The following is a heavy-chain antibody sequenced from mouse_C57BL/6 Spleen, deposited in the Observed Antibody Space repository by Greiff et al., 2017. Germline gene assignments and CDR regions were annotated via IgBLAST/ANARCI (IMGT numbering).Heavy chain of an antibody. CDR3: ARELLGDAMDY. V-gene: IGHV1-52*01. J-gene: IGHJ4*01. D-gene: IGHD1-1*01. Sequence: QVQLQQPGAELVRPGSSVKLSCKASGYTFTSYWMHWVKQRPIQGLEWIGNIDPSDRETHYNQKFKDKATLTVDKSSSTAYMQLSSLTSEDSAVYYCARELLGDAMDYWGQGTSVTVSS. CDR1: GYTFTSYW. CDR2: IDPSDRET.